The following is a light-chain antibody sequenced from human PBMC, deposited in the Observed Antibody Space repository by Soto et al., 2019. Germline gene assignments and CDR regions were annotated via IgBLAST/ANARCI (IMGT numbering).Light chain of an antibody. V-gene: IGKV3-15*01. Sequence: EIVMAQSPATLSVSPGERATLSCRASQSVSSNLAWYQQKRGQAPRLLIYGASSRATGIPARFSGSGSGTEFTLTINSLQSEDFAVYYCQQYNNWPRTFGQGTQVDIK. CDR3: QQYNNWPRT. J-gene: IGKJ1*01. CDR1: QSVSSN. CDR2: GAS.